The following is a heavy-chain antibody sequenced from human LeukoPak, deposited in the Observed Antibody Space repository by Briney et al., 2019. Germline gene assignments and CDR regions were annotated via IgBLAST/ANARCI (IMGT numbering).Heavy chain of an antibody. J-gene: IGHJ4*02. CDR2: ISLTGLT. V-gene: IGHV4-4*02. D-gene: IGHD2-8*01. Sequence: PSETLSLTCGVSGGSISNTNWWSWVRQPPGQGLEWIGEISLTGLTHYNPSLESHVTVSLDKSKNQLSLNLTSVTAADTAVYYCSRENGAFSPFGYWGQGTLVTVLS. CDR3: SRENGAFSPFGY. CDR1: GGSISNTNW.